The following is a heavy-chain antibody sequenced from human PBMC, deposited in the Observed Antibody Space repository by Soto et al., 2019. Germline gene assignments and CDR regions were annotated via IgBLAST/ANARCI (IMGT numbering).Heavy chain of an antibody. CDR2: INPNSGGT. J-gene: IGHJ6*02. CDR1: GYPFTGYY. CDR3: AREGIQLWLDYYYYYGMDV. D-gene: IGHD5-18*01. V-gene: IGHV1-2*04. Sequence: ASVKVSFKASGYPFTGYYIHWVRQAPGQGLEWMGWINPNSGGTNYAQKFQGWVTMTRDTSISTAYMELSRLRSDDTAVYYCAREGIQLWLDYYYYYGMDVWGQGTTVTVSS.